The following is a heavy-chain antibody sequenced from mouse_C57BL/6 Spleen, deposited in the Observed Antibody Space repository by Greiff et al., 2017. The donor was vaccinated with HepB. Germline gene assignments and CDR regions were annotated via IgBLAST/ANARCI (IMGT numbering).Heavy chain of an antibody. Sequence: QVQLQQSGAELVKPGASVKISCKASGYAFSSYWMNWVKQRPGKGLEWIGQIYPGDGDTNYNGKFKGKATLTADKSSSTAYMQLSSLTSEDSAVYFGASWGYGSSFGYFDYWGQGTTLTVSS. CDR3: ASWGYGSSFGYFDY. D-gene: IGHD1-1*01. CDR1: GYAFSSYW. J-gene: IGHJ2*01. CDR2: IYPGDGDT. V-gene: IGHV1-80*01.